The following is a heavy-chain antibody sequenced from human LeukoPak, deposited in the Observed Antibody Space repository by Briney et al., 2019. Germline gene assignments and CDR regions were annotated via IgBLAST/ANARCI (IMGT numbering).Heavy chain of an antibody. CDR2: ISWNSGSI. V-gene: IGHV3-9*01. D-gene: IGHD2-15*01. CDR1: GFTFDDYA. Sequence: GGSLRLSCAASGFTFDDYAMHWVRQAPGKGLEWVSGISWNSGSIGYADSVKGRFTISRDNAKNSLYLQMNSLRAEDTAVYYCARDTSMIFDYWGQGTLVTVSS. CDR3: ARDTSMIFDY. J-gene: IGHJ4*02.